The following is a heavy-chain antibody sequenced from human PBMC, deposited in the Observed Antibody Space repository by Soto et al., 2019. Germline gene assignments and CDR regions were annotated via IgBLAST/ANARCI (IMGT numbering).Heavy chain of an antibody. CDR1: GYTFTSYG. V-gene: IGHV1-8*02. CDR3: ARVNYDILTGSIIALDY. D-gene: IGHD3-9*01. CDR2: MNPNSGNT. J-gene: IGHJ4*02. Sequence: ASVKVSCKASGYTFTSYGISWVRQAPGQGLEWMGWMNPNSGNTGYAQKFQGRVTMTRNTSISTAYMELSSLRSEDTAVYYCARVNYDILTGSIIALDYWGQGTLVTVSS.